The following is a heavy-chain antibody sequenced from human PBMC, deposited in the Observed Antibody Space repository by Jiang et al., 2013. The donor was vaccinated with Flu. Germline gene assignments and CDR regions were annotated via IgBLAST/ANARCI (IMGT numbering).Heavy chain of an antibody. V-gene: IGHV4-39*01. CDR3: ARSVGGMTTVTTIDY. CDR2: IYYSGST. D-gene: IGHD4-17*01. J-gene: IGHJ4*02. Sequence: GPGLVKPSETLSLTCTVSGGSISSSSYYWGWIRQPPGKGLEWIGSIYYSGSTYYNPSLKSRVTISVDTSKNQFSLKLSSVTAADTAVYYCARSVGGMTTVTTIDYWGQGTLVTVSS. CDR1: GGSISSSSYY.